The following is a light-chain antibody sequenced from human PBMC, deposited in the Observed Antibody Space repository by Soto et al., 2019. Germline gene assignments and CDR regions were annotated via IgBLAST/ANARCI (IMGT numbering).Light chain of an antibody. V-gene: IGLV2-23*01. CDR1: SSDVGRYNL. CDR2: EAS. Sequence: QSALTQPASVSGSPGQSITISCTGTSSDVGRYNLVSWYQKHPGKAPKLMIYEASKRPSGVSNRFSGFTYGNMASLTISGLQAEDEADYYCCSYAGSSTWVFGGGTKLTVL. CDR3: CSYAGSSTWV. J-gene: IGLJ3*02.